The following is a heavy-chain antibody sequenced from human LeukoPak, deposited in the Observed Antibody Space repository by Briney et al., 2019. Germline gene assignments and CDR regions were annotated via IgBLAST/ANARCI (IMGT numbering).Heavy chain of an antibody. D-gene: IGHD3/OR15-3a*01. Sequence: GGSLRLSCAASGFTFSRYSMTWVRQAPGKGLEWISFISSSRSTTYYADSVKGRCTISRDNGKNSMYLQMHSLRAEDTAVYYCVRAEDLADAFDIWGQGTMVTVSS. J-gene: IGHJ3*02. CDR1: GFTFSRYS. CDR3: VRAEDLADAFDI. V-gene: IGHV3-48*01. CDR2: ISSSRSTT.